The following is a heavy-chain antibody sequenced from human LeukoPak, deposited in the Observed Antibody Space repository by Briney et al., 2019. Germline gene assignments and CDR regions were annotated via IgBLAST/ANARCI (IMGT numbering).Heavy chain of an antibody. CDR1: SYNFPNYW. CDR2: IYPAGSHT. J-gene: IGHJ6*03. CDR3: ARQGAAGKYYYYYMDV. D-gene: IGHD6-13*01. V-gene: IGHV5-51*01. Sequence: GESLKISCKASSYNFPNYWIGWVRQMPGKGLEWMGIIYPAGSHTIYSPSFQGQVTISVDKSTSTAYLQWSSLKASDTAIYYCARQGAAGKYYYYYMDVWGKGTTVTVSS.